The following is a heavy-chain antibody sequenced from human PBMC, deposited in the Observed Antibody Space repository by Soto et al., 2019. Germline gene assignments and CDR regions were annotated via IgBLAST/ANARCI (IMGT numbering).Heavy chain of an antibody. V-gene: IGHV3-9*01. J-gene: IGHJ3*01. D-gene: IGHD6-19*01. CDR3: AKESSGWS. CDR2: ISWNSGSI. CDR1: GFTFDDYA. Sequence: DVQLVESGGGLVQPGRSLRLSCAASGFTFDDYAMHWVRQAPGKGLEWVSGISWNSGSIGYADSVKGRFTISRDNAKNSLYLQMNSLRAEDTALYYCAKESSGWSWGQGTMVTVSS.